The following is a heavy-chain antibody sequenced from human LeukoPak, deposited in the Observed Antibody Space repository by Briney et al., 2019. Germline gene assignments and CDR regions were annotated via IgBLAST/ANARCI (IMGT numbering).Heavy chain of an antibody. J-gene: IGHJ4*02. Sequence: ASVKVCCKAAGYTFTAYYINSGRRSPGHRRRCWGWINPNSGGTNYAQKFQGRVTMTRDTSISTAYMELSRLRSDDTAVYYCARSIAAAGTGDYWGQGTLVTVCS. CDR3: ARSIAAAGTGDY. CDR2: INPNSGGT. CDR1: GYTFTAYY. D-gene: IGHD6-13*01. V-gene: IGHV1-2*02.